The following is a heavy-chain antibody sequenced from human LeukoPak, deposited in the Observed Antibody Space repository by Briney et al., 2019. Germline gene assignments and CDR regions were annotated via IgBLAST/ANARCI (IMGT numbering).Heavy chain of an antibody. J-gene: IGHJ6*03. CDR3: ARISSDSSGWYYYYYYMDV. Sequence: KPSETLSLTCAVYGGSFSGYYWSWIRQPPGKGLEWIGEINHSGSTNYNPSLKSRVTISVDTSKNQFSLKLSSVTAADTAVYYCARISSDSSGWYYYYYYMDVWGKGTTVTVSS. CDR2: INHSGST. V-gene: IGHV4-34*01. D-gene: IGHD3-22*01. CDR1: GGSFSGYY.